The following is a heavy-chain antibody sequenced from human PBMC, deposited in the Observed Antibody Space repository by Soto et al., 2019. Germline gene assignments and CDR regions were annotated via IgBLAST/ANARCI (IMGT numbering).Heavy chain of an antibody. D-gene: IGHD6-19*01. CDR2: INPSGGST. CDR3: ARDRSSSGWYAWFDP. CDR1: GYTFTSYY. Sequence: ASVKVSCKASGYTFTSYYMHWVRQAPGQGLEWMGIINPSGGSTSYAQKFQGRVTITRDTSASTAYMELSSLRSEDTAVYYCARDRSSSGWYAWFDPWGQGTLVTVSS. V-gene: IGHV1-46*01. J-gene: IGHJ5*02.